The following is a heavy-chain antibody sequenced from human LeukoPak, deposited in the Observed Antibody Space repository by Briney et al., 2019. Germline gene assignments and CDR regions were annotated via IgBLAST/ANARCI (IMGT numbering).Heavy chain of an antibody. V-gene: IGHV3-48*03. J-gene: IGHJ6*03. Sequence: WGSLTLSCAASGLTFSSYEMNWLRQAPGKGLDWVAYISTSGSTIYYADSVKGRFTISRDNAKNSLYLQMNSLRAEDTAVYYCARDPYSGSYGDYYYYYMVVWGKGTTVTISS. CDR1: GLTFSSYE. CDR2: ISTSGSTI. D-gene: IGHD1-26*01. CDR3: ARDPYSGSYGDYYYYYMVV.